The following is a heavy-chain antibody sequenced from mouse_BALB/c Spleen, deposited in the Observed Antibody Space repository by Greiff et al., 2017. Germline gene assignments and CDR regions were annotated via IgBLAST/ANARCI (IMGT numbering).Heavy chain of an antibody. V-gene: IGHV14-3*02. J-gene: IGHJ2*01. Sequence: EVQLHQSGAELVKPGASVKLSCTASGFNIKDTYMHWVKQRPEQGLEWIGRIDPANGNTKYDPKFQGKATITADTSSNTAYLQLSSLTSEDTAVYYCARGGVSGTPLFDYWGQGTTLTVSS. D-gene: IGHD4-1*01. CDR3: ARGGVSGTPLFDY. CDR2: IDPANGNT. CDR1: GFNIKDTY.